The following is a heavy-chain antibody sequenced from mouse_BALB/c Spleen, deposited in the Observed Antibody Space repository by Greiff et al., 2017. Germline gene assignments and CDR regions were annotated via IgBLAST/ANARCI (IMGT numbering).Heavy chain of an antibody. D-gene: IGHD2-13*01. CDR3: AGEGDWFAY. J-gene: IGHJ3*01. CDR2: IWAGGST. CDR1: GFSLTSYG. Sequence: VHLVESGPGLVAPSQSLSITCTVSGFSLTSYGVHWVRQPPGKGLEWLGVIWAGGSTNYNSALMSRLSISKDNSKSQVILKMNSMQTDDTAMYYCAGEGDWFAYWGQGTLVTVSA. V-gene: IGHV2-9*02.